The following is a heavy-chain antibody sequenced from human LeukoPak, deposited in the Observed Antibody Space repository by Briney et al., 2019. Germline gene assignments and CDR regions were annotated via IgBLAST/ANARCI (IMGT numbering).Heavy chain of an antibody. CDR3: ARGLYDSSGCYFDY. V-gene: IGHV3-21*01. Sequence: GGSLRLSCAASGFTLSSYSMNWVRQAPGKGLEWVSSISSSSSYIYYADSVKGRFTISRDNAKNSLYLQMNSLRAEDTAVYYCARGLYDSSGCYFDYWGQGTLVTVSS. J-gene: IGHJ4*02. CDR1: GFTLSSYS. D-gene: IGHD3-22*01. CDR2: ISSSSSYI.